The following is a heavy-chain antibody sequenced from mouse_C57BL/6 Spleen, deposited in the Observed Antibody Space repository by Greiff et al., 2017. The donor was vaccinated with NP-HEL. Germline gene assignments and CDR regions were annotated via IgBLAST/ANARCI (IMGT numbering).Heavy chain of an antibody. J-gene: IGHJ4*01. V-gene: IGHV1-54*01. CDR3: AYDDGGYAMDY. CDR2: INPGSGGT. CDR1: GYAFTNYL. D-gene: IGHD2-12*01. Sequence: VKLQQSGAELVRPGTSVKVSCKASGYAFTNYLIEWVKQRPGQGLEWIGVINPGSGGTNYNEKFKGKATLTADKSSSTAYMQLSSLTSEDSAVYFCAYDDGGYAMDYWGQGTSVTVSS.